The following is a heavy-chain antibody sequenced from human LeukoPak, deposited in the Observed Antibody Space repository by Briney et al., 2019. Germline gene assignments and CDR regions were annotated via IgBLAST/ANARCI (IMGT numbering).Heavy chain of an antibody. J-gene: IGHJ4*02. CDR1: GYTFTSYY. CDR3: ARVGTASGPGVPLDY. Sequence: ASVKVSYKACGYTFTSYYMHWVRQAPGQGLEWMGVINPSGGSTSYAQKFQGRVTMTRDTSTSTVYMELSSLRSEDTAVYYCARVGTASGPGVPLDYWGQGTLVTVSS. V-gene: IGHV1-46*01. D-gene: IGHD6-25*01. CDR2: INPSGGST.